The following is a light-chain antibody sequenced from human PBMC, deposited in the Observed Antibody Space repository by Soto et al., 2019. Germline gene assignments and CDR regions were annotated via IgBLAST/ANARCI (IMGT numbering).Light chain of an antibody. J-gene: IGLJ2*01. Sequence: QSVLTQPASVSGSPGQSITISCTGTSSDVGSYNYVSWYQQHPGKAPKLMIYDVTTRPSGVSNRFSGSKSGNTASLTISGLQAEDEADYYCNSYTSSSPLVFGGGTKLTVL. CDR1: SSDVGSYNY. CDR3: NSYTSSSPLV. V-gene: IGLV2-14*03. CDR2: DVT.